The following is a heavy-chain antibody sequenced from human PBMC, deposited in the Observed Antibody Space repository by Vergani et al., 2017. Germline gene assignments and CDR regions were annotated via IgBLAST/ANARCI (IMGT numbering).Heavy chain of an antibody. CDR1: GFTFSSYG. CDR2: IWYDGSNK. Sequence: QVQLVESGGGVVQPGRSLRLSCAASGFTFSSYGMHWVRQAPGKGLEWVAVIWYDGSNKYYADSVKGRFTISRDNSKNTLYLQMNSLRAEDTAVYYCARDERWDYGSGSDAFDIWGQGTMVTVSS. V-gene: IGHV3-33*01. J-gene: IGHJ3*02. CDR3: ARDERWDYGSGSDAFDI. D-gene: IGHD3-10*01.